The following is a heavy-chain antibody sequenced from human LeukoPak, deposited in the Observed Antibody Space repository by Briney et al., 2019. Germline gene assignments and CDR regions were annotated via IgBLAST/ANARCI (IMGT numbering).Heavy chain of an antibody. J-gene: IGHJ4*02. V-gene: IGHV3-23*01. D-gene: IGHD1-1*01. CDR2: ISSSGGST. CDR1: GFTFSTYA. CDR3: AKGYWNPGY. Sequence: GGSLRLSCVASGFTFSTYAMTWVRQAPGKGLEWVSGISSSGGSTYYADSVKGRFTISRDNSKNTLYLQMNNLRAEDTALYYCAKGYWNPGYWGQGTLVTVSS.